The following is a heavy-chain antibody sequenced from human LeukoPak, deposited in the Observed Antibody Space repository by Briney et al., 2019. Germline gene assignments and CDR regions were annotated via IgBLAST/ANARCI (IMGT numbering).Heavy chain of an antibody. D-gene: IGHD6-13*01. CDR1: GFTLSSYE. CDR2: IDYSGGST. V-gene: IGHV3-23*01. Sequence: PGGSLRLSCTASGFTLSSYEMSWIRQAPGKGLEWVSSIDYSGGSTHYADSVMGRFTISRDNSKNTLYLQLNSLSADDTAVYYCARDILATSIAAPYYWGQGTLVTVSS. CDR3: ARDILATSIAAPYY. J-gene: IGHJ4*02.